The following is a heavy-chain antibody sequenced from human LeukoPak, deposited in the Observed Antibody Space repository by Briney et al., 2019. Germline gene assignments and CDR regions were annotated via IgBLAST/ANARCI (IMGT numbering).Heavy chain of an antibody. J-gene: IGHJ4*02. D-gene: IGHD4-17*01. CDR1: GGSISGSY. V-gene: IGHV4-59*01. CDR3: ARGIESYGDYGY. Sequence: SETLSLTWTVFGGSISGSYWSWIRQPPGKGLEWIAYMYNSGSTNYNPSLKSRVTISIDTSKNQFSLKLSSLTAADTAIYYCARGIESYGDYGYWGQGILVTVSS. CDR2: MYNSGST.